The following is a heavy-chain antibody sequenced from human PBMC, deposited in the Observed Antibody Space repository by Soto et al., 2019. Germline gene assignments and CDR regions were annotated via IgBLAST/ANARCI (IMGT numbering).Heavy chain of an antibody. CDR2: ISWNSGSI. CDR3: AKGFEAKTYYDILTGYYFDY. Sequence: EVQLVESGGGLVQPGRSLRLSCAASGFTFDDYAMHWVRQAPGQGLEWVSGISWNSGSICYADSVKGRFTISRDKAKNSLYLQMNSLRAEDTALYYCAKGFEAKTYYDILTGYYFDYWGQGTLVTVSS. D-gene: IGHD3-9*01. V-gene: IGHV3-9*01. J-gene: IGHJ4*02. CDR1: GFTFDDYA.